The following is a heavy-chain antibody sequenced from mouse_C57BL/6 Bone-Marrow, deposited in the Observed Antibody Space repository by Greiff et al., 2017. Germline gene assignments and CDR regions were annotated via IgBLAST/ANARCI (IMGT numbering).Heavy chain of an antibody. CDR3: ARAGYDYRWFAY. CDR2: IYPGSGST. D-gene: IGHD2-4*01. J-gene: IGHJ3*01. CDR1: GYTFTSYW. Sequence: VQLQQPGAELVKPGASVKMSCKASGYTFTSYWITWVKQRPGQGLEWIGDIYPGSGSTNYNEKFKSKATLPVDTSSSTAYMQLSSLTSEDSAVYYCARAGYDYRWFAYWGQGTLVTVSA. V-gene: IGHV1-55*01.